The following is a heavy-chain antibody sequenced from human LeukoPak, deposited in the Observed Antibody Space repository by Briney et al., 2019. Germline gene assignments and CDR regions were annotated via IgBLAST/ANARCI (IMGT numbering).Heavy chain of an antibody. CDR3: ARADDGANSWVNY. CDR1: GFTFSSYW. V-gene: IGHV3-74*01. CDR2: INSDGSGT. J-gene: IGHJ4*02. Sequence: GGSLRLSCAASGFTFSSYWMHWVRQAPGKGLVWISRINSDGSGTSYADSVKGRFTISRDNAKNTLYPQMNSLRAEDTAVYYCARADDGANSWVNYWGQGTLVTVSS. D-gene: IGHD4-23*01.